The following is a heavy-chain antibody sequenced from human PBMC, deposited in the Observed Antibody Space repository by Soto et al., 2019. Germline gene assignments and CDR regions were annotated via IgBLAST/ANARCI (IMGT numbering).Heavy chain of an antibody. CDR2: IYYSGST. J-gene: IGHJ6*02. Sequence: SETLSLTCTVSGDSISSGDYYWSWIRQPPGKGLEWIGLIYYSGSTNYNPSLKSRVTISVDTSKNQFSLKLSSVTAADTAVYYCARSEARLSPDYYYYGMDVWGQGTTVTVSS. CDR3: ARSEARLSPDYYYYGMDV. D-gene: IGHD3-10*01. V-gene: IGHV4-61*08. CDR1: GDSISSGDYY.